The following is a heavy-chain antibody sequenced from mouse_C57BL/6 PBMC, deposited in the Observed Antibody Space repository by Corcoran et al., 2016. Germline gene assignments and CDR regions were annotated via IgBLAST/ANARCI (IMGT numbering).Heavy chain of an antibody. D-gene: IGHD1-1*01. CDR1: GYTFTDYY. CDR2: INPNNGGT. J-gene: IGHJ2*01. Sequence: EVQLQQSGPELVKPGASVKISCKASGYTFTDYYMNWVKQSHGKSLEWIGDINPNNGGTSYNQKFKGKATLTVDKSSSTAYMELRSLTSEDSAVYYCARWAYGSSIDYWGQGTTLTVSS. V-gene: IGHV1-26*01. CDR3: ARWAYGSSIDY.